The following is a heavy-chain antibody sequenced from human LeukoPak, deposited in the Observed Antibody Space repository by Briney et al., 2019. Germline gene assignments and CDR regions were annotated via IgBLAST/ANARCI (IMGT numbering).Heavy chain of an antibody. J-gene: IGHJ4*02. CDR2: VHLSGAT. Sequence: SSETLSLTCAVSGGSITTTNWWSSVRQPPGKGLEWIGEVHLSGATNYNLSLESRVSMSIDKSKNHLSLEVTSVTAADTAIYYCTRESGAFSPFGFWGQGTLFTLSS. V-gene: IGHV4-4*02. D-gene: IGHD1-26*01. CDR1: GGSITTTNW. CDR3: TRESGAFSPFGF.